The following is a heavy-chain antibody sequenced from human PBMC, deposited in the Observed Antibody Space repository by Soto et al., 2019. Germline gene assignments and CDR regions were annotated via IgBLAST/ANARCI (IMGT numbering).Heavy chain of an antibody. V-gene: IGHV4-59*01. CDR1: GGSISSYY. D-gene: IGHD6-13*01. Sequence: SETLSLTCTVSGGSISSYYWNWIRQSPGKGLEWIGYVYYTGSNSYNPSLKSRVTISVDTSKTRVSLKLSSVTAADTAVYYCARDGRIEAADGINWLDTWGQGILVTVSS. J-gene: IGHJ5*02. CDR2: VYYTGSN. CDR3: ARDGRIEAADGINWLDT.